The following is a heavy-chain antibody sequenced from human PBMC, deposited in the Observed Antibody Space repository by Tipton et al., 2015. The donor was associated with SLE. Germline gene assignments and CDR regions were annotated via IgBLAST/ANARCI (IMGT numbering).Heavy chain of an antibody. CDR1: GGSFSGYY. Sequence: TLSLTCAVYGGSFSGYYWSWIRQPPGKGLEWIGEINHSGSTNYNPSLKSRVTISVDTSKNQFSLKLSSVTAADTAVYYCARHLDGGNSSYFDYWGQGTPVTVSS. CDR3: ARHLDGGNSSYFDY. D-gene: IGHD4-23*01. CDR2: INHSGST. V-gene: IGHV4-34*01. J-gene: IGHJ4*02.